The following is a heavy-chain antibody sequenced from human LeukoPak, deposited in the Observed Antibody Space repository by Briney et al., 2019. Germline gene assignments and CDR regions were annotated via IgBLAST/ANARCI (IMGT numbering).Heavy chain of an antibody. J-gene: IGHJ4*02. V-gene: IGHV4-59*08. CDR2: IYYSGST. Sequence: SETLSLTCTVSGGSISSYYWSWIRQPPGKGLEWIGYIYYSGSTNYNPSLKSRVTISVDTSKNQFSLKLSSVTAADTAVYYCARYSNYDPHYFDYWGQGTLVTVSS. CDR3: ARYSNYDPHYFDY. D-gene: IGHD4-11*01. CDR1: GGSISSYY.